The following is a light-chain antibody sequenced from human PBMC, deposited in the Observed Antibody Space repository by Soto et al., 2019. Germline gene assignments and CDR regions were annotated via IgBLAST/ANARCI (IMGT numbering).Light chain of an antibody. Sequence: EIVLTQSPGTLSLSPGERATLSCRASQSVSSSYLAWYQQKPGQAPRLLIYGASSRATGIPGRFSGSGSGTDFTLTISSLEPEDFAVYYCQQRSSWPQTFGQGTKVDI. V-gene: IGKV3D-20*02. CDR3: QQRSSWPQT. CDR2: GAS. CDR1: QSVSSSY. J-gene: IGKJ1*01.